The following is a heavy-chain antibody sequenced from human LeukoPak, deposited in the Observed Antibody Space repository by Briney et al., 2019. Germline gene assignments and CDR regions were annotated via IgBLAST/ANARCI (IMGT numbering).Heavy chain of an antibody. Sequence: GRSLRLSCAASGFTFSSYGMHWVRQAPGKGLEWVAVIWYDGSNKYYADSVKGRFTISRDNSKNTLYLQMNSLRAEDTAVYYCARSSYSSSWTGWFDPWGQGTLVTVSS. J-gene: IGHJ5*02. CDR2: IWYDGSNK. D-gene: IGHD6-13*01. V-gene: IGHV3-33*01. CDR3: ARSSYSSSWTGWFDP. CDR1: GFTFSSYG.